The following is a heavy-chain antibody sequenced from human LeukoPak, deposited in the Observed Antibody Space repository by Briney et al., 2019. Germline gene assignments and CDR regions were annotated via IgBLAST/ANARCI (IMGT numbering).Heavy chain of an antibody. J-gene: IGHJ6*02. Sequence: PGRSLSLSCAASGFPFDDYAMHWVRQAPGKGLGWVSGISWNSGSIGYADSVKGRFTISRDNAKNSLYLQMNSLRAEDTALYYCAKDSSSGGYSYGYNGMDVWGQGTTVTVSS. CDR3: AKDSSSGGYSYGYNGMDV. V-gene: IGHV3-9*01. CDR1: GFPFDDYA. CDR2: ISWNSGSI. D-gene: IGHD5-18*01.